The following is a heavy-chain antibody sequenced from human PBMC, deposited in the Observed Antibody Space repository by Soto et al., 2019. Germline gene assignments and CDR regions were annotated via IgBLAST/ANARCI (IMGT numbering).Heavy chain of an antibody. D-gene: IGHD3-10*01. CDR2: ISAYNANK. CDR1: GYTFTNFG. V-gene: IGHV1-18*01. Sequence: QVQLVQSGAEVKKPGAAVKVSCKASGYTFTNFGITWVRQAPGQGLEWMGWISAYNANKKWAQKFQGRLTMTTDASTRTAYMELRGLTADDTAVYYCARDIWSHGSGSYTVDYWGQGTLVTVSS. CDR3: ARDIWSHGSGSYTVDY. J-gene: IGHJ4*02.